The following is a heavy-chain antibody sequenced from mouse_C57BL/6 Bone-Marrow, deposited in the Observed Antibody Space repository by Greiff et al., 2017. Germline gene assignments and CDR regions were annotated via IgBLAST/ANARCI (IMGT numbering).Heavy chain of an antibody. V-gene: IGHV6-3*01. Sequence: EVQLVESGGGLVQPGGSMKLSCVASGFTFSNYWMNWVRQSPEKGLEWVAQIRLKSDNYATHYAESVKGRFTISRDDSKSSVYLQMNNLRAEDTGIYYCTGGSSGTWYFDVWGTGTTVTVSS. CDR1: GFTFSNYW. CDR2: IRLKSDNYAT. CDR3: TGGSSGTWYFDV. J-gene: IGHJ1*03. D-gene: IGHD4-1*01.